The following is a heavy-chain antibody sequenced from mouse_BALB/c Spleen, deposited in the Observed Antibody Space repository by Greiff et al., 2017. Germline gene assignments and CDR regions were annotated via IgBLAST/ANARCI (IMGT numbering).Heavy chain of an antibody. V-gene: IGHV1-7*01. CDR3: ARSVYYGRAY. Sequence: QVQLQQSGAELAKPGDSVKMSCKASGYTFTSYWMHWVKQRPGQGLEWIGYINPSTGYTEYNQKFKDKATLTADKSSSTAYMQLSSLTSEDSAVYYCARSVYYGRAYWGQGTLVTVSA. D-gene: IGHD1-1*01. J-gene: IGHJ3*01. CDR2: INPSTGYT. CDR1: GYTFTSYW.